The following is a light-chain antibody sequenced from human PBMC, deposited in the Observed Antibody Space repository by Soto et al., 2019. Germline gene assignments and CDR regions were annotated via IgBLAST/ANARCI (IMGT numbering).Light chain of an antibody. V-gene: IGKV3-11*01. J-gene: IGKJ2*01. Sequence: EIVLTQSPATLSLSPGERATLSCRASQSVGSSLAWYQQKPGQAPRLLINDSSNRATGVPGRFSGSGSGTDFTLTISRLEPEDFAVYFCQVRTDWPPFKYTFGQGTKLEV. CDR2: DSS. CDR1: QSVGSS. CDR3: QVRTDWPPFKYT.